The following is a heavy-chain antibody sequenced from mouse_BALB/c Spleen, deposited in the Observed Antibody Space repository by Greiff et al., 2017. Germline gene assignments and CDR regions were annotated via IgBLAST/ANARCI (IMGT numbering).Heavy chain of an antibody. J-gene: IGHJ2*01. CDR2: IDPSDSET. CDR3: ARGGKLDYFDY. Sequence: VQLQQSGPQLVRPGASVKISCKASGYSFTSYWMHWVKQRPGQGLEWIGMIDPSDSETRLNQKFKDKATLTVDKSSSTAYMQLSSPTSEDSAVYYCARGGKLDYFDYWGQGTTLTVSS. V-gene: IGHV1S127*01. CDR1: GYSFTSYW.